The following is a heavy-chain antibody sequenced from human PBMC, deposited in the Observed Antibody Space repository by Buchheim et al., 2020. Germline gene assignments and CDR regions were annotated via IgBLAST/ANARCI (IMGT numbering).Heavy chain of an antibody. CDR3: ARGTGQIVYLYGMDV. CDR1: DGSFSSFY. D-gene: IGHD2-21*01. CDR2: FNYDGRT. Sequence: QVLLQQGGARLLKPSETLSLTCDVSDGSFSSFYWTWIRQPPGKGLEWIGEFNYDGRTNYSPSLKSRVIISVDRSRHQFSLNLRSVTAADTGVYYCARGTGQIVYLYGMDVWGQGTT. J-gene: IGHJ6*02. V-gene: IGHV4-34*01.